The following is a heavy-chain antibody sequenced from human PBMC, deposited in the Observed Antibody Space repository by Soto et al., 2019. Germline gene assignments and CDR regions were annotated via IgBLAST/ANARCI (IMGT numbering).Heavy chain of an antibody. D-gene: IGHD6-19*01. CDR1: GFSLSGYG. Sequence: GGSLRLCCASCGFSLSGYGMHWFRQAPGKGLEWVAVIWYDGSNKYYADSVKGRFTISRDNSMYTLYLQMNSLRAEDTAVYYCARESVAVAGTDFDYWGQGTLVTVSS. CDR2: IWYDGSNK. J-gene: IGHJ4*02. CDR3: ARESVAVAGTDFDY. V-gene: IGHV3-33*01.